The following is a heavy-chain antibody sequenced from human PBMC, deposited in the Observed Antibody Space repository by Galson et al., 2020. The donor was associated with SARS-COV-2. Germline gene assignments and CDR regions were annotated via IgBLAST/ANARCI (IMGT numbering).Heavy chain of an antibody. CDR2: ISFDGSNT. CDR1: GFTFSNYA. D-gene: IGHD6-13*01. V-gene: IGHV3-30*04. Sequence: GGSLRLSCAASGFTFSNYAMHWVRQAPGKGLEWVAVISFDGSNTNYADSVKGRFTISRDDSKNTLELQMNSLRAEDTAVYYCARVRVAAAGRVLVYCVGGRYVWCRGTTVTVAS. CDR3: ARVRVAAAGRVLVYCVGGRYV. J-gene: IGHJ3*01.